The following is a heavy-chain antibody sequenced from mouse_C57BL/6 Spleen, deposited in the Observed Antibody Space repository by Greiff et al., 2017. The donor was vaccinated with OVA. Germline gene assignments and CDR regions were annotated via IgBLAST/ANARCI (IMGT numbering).Heavy chain of an antibody. J-gene: IGHJ2*01. Sequence: DVQLQESGPELVKPGASVKISCKASGYSFTGYYMHWVKQSSEKSLEWIGEINPSTGGTSYNQKFKGQATLTVDKSSSTAYMQLKSLTSEDAAVYYCARHGLGWDYWGQGTTLTVSS. CDR1: GYSFTGYY. CDR3: ARHGLGWDY. CDR2: INPSTGGT. D-gene: IGHD3-1*01. V-gene: IGHV1-43*01.